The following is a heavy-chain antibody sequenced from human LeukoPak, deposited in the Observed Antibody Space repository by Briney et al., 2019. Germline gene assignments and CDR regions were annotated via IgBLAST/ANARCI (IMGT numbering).Heavy chain of an antibody. CDR2: ISSSSSYI. Sequence: GGSLRLSCAASGFTFSSYSMNWVRQAPGKGLEWVSSISSSSSYIYYADSVKGRFTISRDNAKNSLYLQMNSLRAEDTAVYYCARDPPRNWDDAFDIWGQGTMVTVSS. V-gene: IGHV3-21*01. J-gene: IGHJ3*02. CDR1: GFTFSSYS. D-gene: IGHD7-27*01. CDR3: ARDPPRNWDDAFDI.